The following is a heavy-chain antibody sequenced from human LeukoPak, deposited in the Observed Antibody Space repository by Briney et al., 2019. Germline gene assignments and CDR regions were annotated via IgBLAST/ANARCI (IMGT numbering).Heavy chain of an antibody. V-gene: IGHV1-46*01. D-gene: IGHD3-10*01. Sequence: GASVKVSCKASGYTFTSYYMHWVRQAPGQGLEWMGIINPSGGSTSYAQKFQGRVTMTRDTSTSTVYMELSSLRSEDTAVYYCARDSLYFSSGSYLGFDPWGQGTLVTVSS. CDR3: ARDSLYFSSGSYLGFDP. J-gene: IGHJ5*02. CDR2: INPSGGST. CDR1: GYTFTSYY.